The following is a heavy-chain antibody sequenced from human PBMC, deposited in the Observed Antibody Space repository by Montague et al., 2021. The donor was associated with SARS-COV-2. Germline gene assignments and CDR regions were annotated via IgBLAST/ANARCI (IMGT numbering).Heavy chain of an antibody. D-gene: IGHD2-15*01. Sequence: SETLSLTCAVYGGSFSGYYWSWIRQPPGKGLEWIGEINHSGSTNYNPSLKSRVTISVDTSKNQFSLKLSSVTAADTAVYYCARGSGGSGGSCYSEWDPYYYYGMDVWGQGTTVTVSS. CDR3: ARGSGGSGGSCYSEWDPYYYYGMDV. CDR2: INHSGST. V-gene: IGHV4-34*01. J-gene: IGHJ6*02. CDR1: GGSFSGYY.